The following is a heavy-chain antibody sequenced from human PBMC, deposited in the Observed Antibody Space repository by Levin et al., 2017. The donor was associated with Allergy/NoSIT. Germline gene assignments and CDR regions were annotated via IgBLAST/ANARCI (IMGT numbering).Heavy chain of an antibody. CDR1: GGSISGYY. CDR3: ARFPEVGYFDPQYYYGMDV. D-gene: IGHD3-9*01. J-gene: IGHJ6*02. CDR2: IYPSGSI. Sequence: KASETLSLTCTVSGGSISGYYCHWIRKPAGKGLEWIGRIYPSGSINSNPSLESRLSMSVDKSKNQFSLKLSSVTAADTAVYYCARFPEVGYFDPQYYYGMDVWGQGTTVTVSS. V-gene: IGHV4-4*07.